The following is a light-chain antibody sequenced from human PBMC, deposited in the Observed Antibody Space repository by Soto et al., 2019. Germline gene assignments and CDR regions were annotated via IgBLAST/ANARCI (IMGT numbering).Light chain of an antibody. CDR1: SSDVSNYKY. CDR2: EVS. Sequence: QSVLTQPASVSGSPGQSITISCSGTSSDVSNYKYVSWYQHHPGKAPKLMIYEVSNRPSGVSNRFSGSKSGNTAALTISGLQAEDEADYYCTSYTSTSPWVFGGGTKVTVL. J-gene: IGLJ3*02. V-gene: IGLV2-14*01. CDR3: TSYTSTSPWV.